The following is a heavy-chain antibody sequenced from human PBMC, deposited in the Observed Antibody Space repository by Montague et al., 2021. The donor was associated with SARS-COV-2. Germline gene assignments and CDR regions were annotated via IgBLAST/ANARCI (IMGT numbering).Heavy chain of an antibody. CDR3: ARHYYSGWYKWLDP. D-gene: IGHD6-19*01. V-gene: IGHV4-39*01. CDR1: GGSIRSSNYF. J-gene: IGHJ5*02. CDR2: IYHTGTT. Sequence: SETLSLTCTVSGGSIRSSNYFWGWIRQPPGQGLESIGIIYHTGTTDYNPSLKSRVTISMDTSKNQLSLKLNSVTAADTAVYFCARHYYSGWYKWLDPWGQGTLVTVSS.